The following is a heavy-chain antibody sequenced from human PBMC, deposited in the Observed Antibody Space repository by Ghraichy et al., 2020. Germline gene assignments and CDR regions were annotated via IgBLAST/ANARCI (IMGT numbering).Heavy chain of an antibody. J-gene: IGHJ6*02. CDR1: GDSVSSGRYF. CDR3: ARGFSYYYYSMDV. Sequence: SQTLSLTCTVSGDSVSSGRYFWSWIRQPPGKGLEWIGYIYYSGSTNYNPSLKSRVSMSVDTSTNQFSLKVSSVTAADTAVYYCARGFSYYYYSMDVWGQGPTVAVSS. V-gene: IGHV4-61*01. CDR2: IYYSGST.